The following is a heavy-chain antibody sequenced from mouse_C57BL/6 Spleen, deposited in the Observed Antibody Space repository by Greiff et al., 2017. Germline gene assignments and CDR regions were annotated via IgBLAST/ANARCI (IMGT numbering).Heavy chain of an antibody. J-gene: IGHJ2*01. CDR1: GYTFTSYW. D-gene: IGHD1-1*01. CDR3: ARALTVVATGDY. Sequence: VQLQQPGAELVRPGTSVKLSCKASGYTFTSYWMHWVKQRPGQGLEWLGVLDPSDSYTNYNQKFKGKATLTVDTSSSTAYMQLSSLTSEDSAVYYCARALTVVATGDYWGQGTTLTVSS. CDR2: LDPSDSYT. V-gene: IGHV1-59*01.